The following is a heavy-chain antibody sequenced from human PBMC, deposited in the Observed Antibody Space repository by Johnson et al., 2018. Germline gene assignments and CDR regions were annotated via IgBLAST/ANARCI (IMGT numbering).Heavy chain of an antibody. CDR2: RWYDGSNK. CDR1: GFTFSSYG. Sequence: VQLVESGGGVVQPGRSLRLSCAASGFTFSSYGMHWVRQAPGKGLEWVAVRWYDGSNKDYADSVKGRFIISRDNSKNTLFLQMTRLGAEDTAVYFCAREQSDYSNYAGYGMDVWGKGTTVTVSS. D-gene: IGHD4-11*01. CDR3: AREQSDYSNYAGYGMDV. J-gene: IGHJ6*04. V-gene: IGHV3-33*01.